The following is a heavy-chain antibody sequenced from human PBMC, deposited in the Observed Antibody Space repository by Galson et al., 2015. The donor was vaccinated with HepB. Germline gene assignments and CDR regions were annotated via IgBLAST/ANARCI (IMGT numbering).Heavy chain of an antibody. CDR1: GFTFSSYG. D-gene: IGHD6-19*01. V-gene: IGHV3-33*01. CDR2: IWYDGSNK. J-gene: IGHJ6*02. Sequence: SLRLSCAASGFTFSSYGMHWVRQAPGKGLEWVAVIWYDGSNKYYADSVKGRFTISRDNSKNTLYLQMNSLRAEDTAVYYCARVLKIAVAGTGSARFNYGMDVWGQGTTVTVSS. CDR3: ARVLKIAVAGTGSARFNYGMDV.